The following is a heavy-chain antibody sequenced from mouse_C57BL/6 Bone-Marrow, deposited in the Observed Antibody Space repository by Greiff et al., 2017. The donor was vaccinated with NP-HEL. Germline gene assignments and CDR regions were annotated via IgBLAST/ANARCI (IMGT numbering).Heavy chain of an antibody. CDR3: ARTGLPYAMDY. J-gene: IGHJ4*01. Sequence: EVKLVESGPGLVKPSQSLSLTCSVTGYSITSGYYWNWIRQFPGNKLEWMGYISYDGSNNYNPSLKNRISITRDTSKNQFFLKLNSVTTEDTATYYCARTGLPYAMDYWGQGTSVTVSS. D-gene: IGHD2-2*01. CDR1: GYSITSGYY. CDR2: ISYDGSN. V-gene: IGHV3-6*01.